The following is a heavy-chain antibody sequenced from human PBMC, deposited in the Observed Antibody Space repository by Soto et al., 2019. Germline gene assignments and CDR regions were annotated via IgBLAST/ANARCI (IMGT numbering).Heavy chain of an antibody. V-gene: IGHV3-23*01. CDR3: ARDPGGHYCTSTSCLYFFDH. CDR2: ISDSGST. J-gene: IGHJ4*02. Sequence: EVQLLESGGALVQPGGSLRLSCAASGFTFSNHAMNWVRQAPGKGLEWVSTISDSGSTYYADSVKGRFTISRDTSTNTLHLQMNSLRAEDTAVYYCARDPGGHYCTSTSCLYFFDHWGQGPLVIVSS. D-gene: IGHD2-2*01. CDR1: GFTFSNHA.